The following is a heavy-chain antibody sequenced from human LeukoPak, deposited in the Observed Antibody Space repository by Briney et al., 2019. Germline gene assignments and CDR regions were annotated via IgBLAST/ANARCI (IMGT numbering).Heavy chain of an antibody. Sequence: SETLSLTCTVSGGSISGYFWSWIRHSPGKGLEWIGYIHYTGSTKYNPALESRVTISLDTSKNQFSLELSSVTAADTAAYFCAREPRVSGWFDPWGQGTLVAVSS. CDR2: IHYTGST. V-gene: IGHV4-59*12. J-gene: IGHJ5*02. CDR3: AREPRVSGWFDP. CDR1: GGSISGYF. D-gene: IGHD5/OR15-5a*01.